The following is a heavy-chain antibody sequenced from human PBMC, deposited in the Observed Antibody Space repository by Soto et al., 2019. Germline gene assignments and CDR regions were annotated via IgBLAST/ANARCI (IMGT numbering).Heavy chain of an antibody. J-gene: IGHJ4*02. D-gene: IGHD1-26*01. CDR2: ISPIFGTA. Sequence: QVQLVQSGAEVKKPGSSVKVSCKASGGTFSSYSINWVRQAPGQGLEWMGEISPIFGTANYAQKFQGRVTITADESTSTAYMELSSLRSEVTAVYYCARDGGRHSGGIDYWGQGTLVTVSS. V-gene: IGHV1-69*01. CDR3: ARDGGRHSGGIDY. CDR1: GGTFSSYS.